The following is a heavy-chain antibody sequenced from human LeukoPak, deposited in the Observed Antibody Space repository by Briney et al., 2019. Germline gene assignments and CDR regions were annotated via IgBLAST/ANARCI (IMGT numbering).Heavy chain of an antibody. V-gene: IGHV3-9*01. CDR3: AKDLARIAVAYGFDY. CDR1: GFTFDDYA. CDR2: ISWNSGSI. D-gene: IGHD6-19*01. J-gene: IGHJ4*02. Sequence: GRSLRLSCAASGFTFDDYAMHWVRQAPGKGLEWGSGISWNSGSIGYADSVKGRFTISRDNAKNSLYLQMNSLRAEDTALYYCAKDLARIAVAYGFDYWGQGTLVTVSS.